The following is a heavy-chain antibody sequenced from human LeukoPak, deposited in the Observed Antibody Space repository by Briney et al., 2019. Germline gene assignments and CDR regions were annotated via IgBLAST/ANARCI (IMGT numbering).Heavy chain of an antibody. CDR1: GGSVSSSSYY. D-gene: IGHD3-10*01. CDR2: IYYSGST. J-gene: IGHJ5*02. CDR3: ARDRGWFDP. V-gene: IGHV4-39*07. Sequence: TSETLSLTCTVSGGSVSSSSYYWGWIRQPPGKGLEWIGSIYYSGSTYYNPSLKSRVTISVDTSKNQFSLKLSSVTAADTAVYYCARDRGWFDPWGQGTLVTVSS.